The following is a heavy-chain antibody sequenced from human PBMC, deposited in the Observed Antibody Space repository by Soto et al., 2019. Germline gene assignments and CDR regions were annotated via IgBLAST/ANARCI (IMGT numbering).Heavy chain of an antibody. Sequence: EVQLMESGGGLVKPGGSLRLSCAASGFTFSSYSMNWVRQAPGKGLEWVSSISSSGTYIYYADSVKGRFTISRDNAKNSLYLQMNSLRAEDTAVYYCAFAGSGSYSNVADAFDIWGQGTMVTVSS. CDR2: ISSSGTYI. CDR1: GFTFSSYS. V-gene: IGHV3-21*01. J-gene: IGHJ3*02. D-gene: IGHD3-10*01. CDR3: AFAGSGSYSNVADAFDI.